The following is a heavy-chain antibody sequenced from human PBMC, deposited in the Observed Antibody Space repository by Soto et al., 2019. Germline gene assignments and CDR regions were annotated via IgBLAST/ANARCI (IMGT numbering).Heavy chain of an antibody. CDR3: ARVAY. CDR2: ISSGSSDT. V-gene: IGHV3-21*01. J-gene: IGHJ4*02. CDR1: GFTFSRVS. Sequence: GGSLRLSREASGFTFSRVSMNWARQVPGKGLEWVASISSGSSDTWYADSVKGRFIISRDNAQNSLFLQMNTLRPEDTAMYYCARVAYWGPGTQVTVSS.